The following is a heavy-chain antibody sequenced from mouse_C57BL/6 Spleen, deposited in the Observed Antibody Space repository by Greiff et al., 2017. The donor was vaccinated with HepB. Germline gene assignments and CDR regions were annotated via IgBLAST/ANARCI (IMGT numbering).Heavy chain of an antibody. D-gene: IGHD2-1*01. CDR3: VRHDYGNYYAMDY. V-gene: IGHV10-1*01. CDR2: IRSKSNNYAT. Sequence: EVQLQESGGGLVQPKGSLKLSCAASGFSFNTYAMNWVRQAPGKGLEWVARIRSKSNNYATYYADSVKDRFTISRDDSESMLYLQMNNLKTEDTAMYYCVRHDYGNYYAMDYWGQGTSVTVSS. J-gene: IGHJ4*01. CDR1: GFSFNTYA.